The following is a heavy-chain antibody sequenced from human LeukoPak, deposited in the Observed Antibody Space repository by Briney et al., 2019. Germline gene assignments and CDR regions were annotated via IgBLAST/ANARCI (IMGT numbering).Heavy chain of an antibody. CDR1: GASISSSD. J-gene: IGHJ4*02. Sequence: SQTLSLTCTVSGASISSSDWSWIRQPPGKGLEWICYFYSNGSSNINPPLKSRVTISADTSKHQVSLILNSVTAADTAVYYCARSGRNGWGHLFDYWGQGTLLAVSS. CDR3: ARSGRNGWGHLFDY. CDR2: FYSNGSS. V-gene: IGHV4-59*01. D-gene: IGHD1-26*01.